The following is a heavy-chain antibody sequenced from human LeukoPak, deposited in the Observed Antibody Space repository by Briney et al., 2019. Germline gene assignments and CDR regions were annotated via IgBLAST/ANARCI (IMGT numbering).Heavy chain of an antibody. CDR2: IYSTGSA. Sequence: SETLSLTCTISAGSISSYYWTWIRQPAGKGLEWIGHIYSTGSASYNPSLNSRVTMSLDTSKNQFSLKLTSVTAADTAVYYCARLGYYGSGSYGAIPYYYYYGMDVWGQGTTVTVSS. D-gene: IGHD3-10*01. CDR1: AGSISSYY. V-gene: IGHV4-4*07. CDR3: ARLGYYGSGSYGAIPYYYYYGMDV. J-gene: IGHJ6*02.